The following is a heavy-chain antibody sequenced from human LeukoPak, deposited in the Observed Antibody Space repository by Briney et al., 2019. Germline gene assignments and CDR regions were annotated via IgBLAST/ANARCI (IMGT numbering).Heavy chain of an antibody. J-gene: IGHJ1*01. CDR2: ASYKSELYF. CDR3: ARWDHGSGRFQN. Sequence: SQTLSLTCALSGDTVSSNSVSWNWVRQSPSRGLEWLGSASYKSELYFNYAVTVKSPITINADTSKHQFSLRLSSVTPEDTAVYYCARWDHGSGRFQNWGQGTLVTVSS. D-gene: IGHD2-15*01. CDR1: GDTVSSNSVS. V-gene: IGHV6-1*01.